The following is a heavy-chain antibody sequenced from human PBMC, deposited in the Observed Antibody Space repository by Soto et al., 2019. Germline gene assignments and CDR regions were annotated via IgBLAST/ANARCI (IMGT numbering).Heavy chain of an antibody. CDR1: GFTFSSYG. CDR2: IWYDGSNK. V-gene: IGHV3-33*01. J-gene: IGHJ6*02. CDR3: ASLGIAVAGLNYYYGMDV. D-gene: IGHD6-19*01. Sequence: QVQLVESGGGVVQPGRSLRLSCAASGFTFSSYGMHWVRQAPGKGLEWVAVIWYDGSNKYYADSVKGRFTISRDNSKNPLDLQMNSLRAEDTAVYYCASLGIAVAGLNYYYGMDVWGQGTTVTVSS.